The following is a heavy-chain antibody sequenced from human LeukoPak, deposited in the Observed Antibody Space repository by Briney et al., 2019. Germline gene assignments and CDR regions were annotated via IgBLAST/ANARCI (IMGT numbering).Heavy chain of an antibody. J-gene: IGHJ3*02. CDR2: ISAYNGNT. Sequence: GASVKVSFKASGYTFTSYGISWVRQAPGQGLEWMGWISAYNGNTNYAQKLQGRVTMTTDTSTSTAYMELRSLRSDDTAVYYCARWGSYYPEADAFDIWGQGTMVTVSS. CDR3: ARWGSYYPEADAFDI. CDR1: GYTFTSYG. D-gene: IGHD1-26*01. V-gene: IGHV1-18*01.